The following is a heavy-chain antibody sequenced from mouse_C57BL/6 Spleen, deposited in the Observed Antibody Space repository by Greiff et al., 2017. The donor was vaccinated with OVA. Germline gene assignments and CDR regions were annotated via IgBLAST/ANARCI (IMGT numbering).Heavy chain of an antibody. V-gene: IGHV2-2*01. J-gene: IGHJ1*03. CDR2: IWSGGST. CDR3: ARNRNFHWYFDV. Sequence: QVQLKESGPGLVQPSQSLSITCTVSGFSLTSYGVHWVRQSPGKGLEWLGVIWSGGSTDYNAAFISRLSISKDNSKSQVFFKMNSLQADDTAIYYCARNRNFHWYFDVWGTGTTVTVSS. CDR1: GFSLTSYG.